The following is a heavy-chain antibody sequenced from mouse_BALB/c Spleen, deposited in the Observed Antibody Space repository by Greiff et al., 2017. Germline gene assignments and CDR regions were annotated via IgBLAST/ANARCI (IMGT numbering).Heavy chain of an antibody. D-gene: IGHD1-1*01. V-gene: IGHV1-7*01. Sequence: VKLMESGAELAKPGASVKMSCKASGYTFTSYWMHWVKQRPGQGLEWIGYINPSTGYTEYNQKFKDKATLTADKSSSTAYMQLSSLTSEDSAVYYCARGYYGSSPDYWGQGTTLTVSS. CDR1: GYTFTSYW. CDR3: ARGYYGSSPDY. CDR2: INPSTGYT. J-gene: IGHJ2*01.